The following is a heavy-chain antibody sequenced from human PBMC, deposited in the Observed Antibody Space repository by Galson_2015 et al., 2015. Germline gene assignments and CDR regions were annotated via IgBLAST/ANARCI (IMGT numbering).Heavy chain of an antibody. CDR3: ARIYYDSSGQYIDY. V-gene: IGHV3-30-3*01. D-gene: IGHD3-22*01. CDR1: GFTFSSYA. CDR2: ISYDGSNK. Sequence: SLRLSCAASGFTFSSYAMHWVRQAPGKGLEWVAVISYDGSNKYYADSVKGRFTISRDNSKNTLYLQMNSLRAEDTAVYYCARIYYDSSGQYIDYWGQGTLVTVSS. J-gene: IGHJ4*02.